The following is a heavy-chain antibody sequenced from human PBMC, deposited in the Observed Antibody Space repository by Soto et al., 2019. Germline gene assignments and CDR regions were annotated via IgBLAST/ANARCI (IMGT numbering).Heavy chain of an antibody. CDR1: GYAFTSYG. Sequence: ASVKVSCNASGYAFTSYGISWVRQAPGQGLEWMGWISPYNGNTNYAQKFQGRVTLTTDTPTSTAYMEVRVLTSDDTAVYYCARDPPITGSLRGTPLMAVWGQGTTVTVSS. CDR2: ISPYNGNT. CDR3: ARDPPITGSLRGTPLMAV. J-gene: IGHJ6*02. D-gene: IGHD1-20*01. V-gene: IGHV1-18*04.